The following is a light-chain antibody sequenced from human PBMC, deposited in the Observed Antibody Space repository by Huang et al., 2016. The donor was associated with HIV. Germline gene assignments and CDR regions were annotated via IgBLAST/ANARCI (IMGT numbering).Light chain of an antibody. Sequence: ATLSCRASQSVSNNLAWYQQKPGQAPRLLIYGASTRATGIPARFSGSGSGTEFTLTISSLQSEDFAVYFCQQYNNWPPMYTFGQGTKLEIK. CDR3: QQYNNWPPMYT. J-gene: IGKJ2*01. CDR1: QSVSNN. V-gene: IGKV3-15*01. CDR2: GAS.